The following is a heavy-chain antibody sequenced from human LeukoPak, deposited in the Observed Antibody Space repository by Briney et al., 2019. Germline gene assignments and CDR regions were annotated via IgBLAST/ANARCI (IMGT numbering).Heavy chain of an antibody. V-gene: IGHV3-30*02. CDR3: AGYNYGPGPRFDM. D-gene: IGHD5-18*01. CDR1: GFTFSSCG. CDR2: IRYDGTSQ. J-gene: IGHJ3*02. Sequence: GGSLRLSCAASGFTFSSCGMHWIRQAPGKGLEWVAFIRYDGTSQYYTASLEGRHTISRDNSKSTLYLQMNSLRTEGTAVYYCAGYNYGPGPRFDMLGQGRKLSDSS.